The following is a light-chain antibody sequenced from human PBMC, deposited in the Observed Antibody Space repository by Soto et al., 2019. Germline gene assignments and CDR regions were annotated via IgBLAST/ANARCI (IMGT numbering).Light chain of an antibody. Sequence: DIQMTQSPSTLSTSVGDRVTITCRASQSVSNWLAWYQQKPGKAPELLIYDASSLESGVPSRFSGSGSGTEFTLTISGLQLDDFATYFCQQYHSYSWTFGQGTKVEIK. CDR2: DAS. CDR3: QQYHSYSWT. J-gene: IGKJ1*01. V-gene: IGKV1-5*01. CDR1: QSVSNW.